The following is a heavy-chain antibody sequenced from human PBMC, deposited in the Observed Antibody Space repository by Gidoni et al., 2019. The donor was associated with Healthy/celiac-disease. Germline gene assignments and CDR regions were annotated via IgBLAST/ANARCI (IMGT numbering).Heavy chain of an antibody. V-gene: IGHV3-9*01. CDR2: ISWNSGSI. CDR1: GFTFDDYA. D-gene: IGHD1-26*01. Sequence: EVQLVESGGGLVQPGRSLRLSCAASGFTFDDYAMHGVRQAPGKGLEWVSGISWNSGSIGYADSVKGRFTISRDNAKNSLYLQMNSLRAEDTALYYCAKDRYSGSYYEMAYWGQGTLVTVSS. J-gene: IGHJ4*02. CDR3: AKDRYSGSYYEMAY.